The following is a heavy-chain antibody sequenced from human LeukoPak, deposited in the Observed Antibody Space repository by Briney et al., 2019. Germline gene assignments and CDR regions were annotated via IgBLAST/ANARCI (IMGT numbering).Heavy chain of an antibody. J-gene: IGHJ5*02. CDR2: IYFSGGT. CDR1: GDSISSSNCY. Sequence: PSETLSLTCTVSGDSISSSNCYWGWIRQPPGKGLEWIGSIYFSGGTYYNASLKSRVTISVDTSKNQFSLKLSSVTAADTAVYYCVPAWIQLWPRVNWFDPWGQGTLVTVSS. D-gene: IGHD5-18*01. V-gene: IGHV4-39*07. CDR3: VPAWIQLWPRVNWFDP.